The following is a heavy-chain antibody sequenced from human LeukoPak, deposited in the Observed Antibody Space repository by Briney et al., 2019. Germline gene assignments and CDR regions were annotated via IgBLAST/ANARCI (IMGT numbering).Heavy chain of an antibody. D-gene: IGHD3-16*02. Sequence: SETLSLTCTVSGGFISSSSYYWGWIRQPPGKGLEWIGSIYYSGSTNYNPSLKSRVTLSVDTSKNQFSLKLSSVTAADTAVYYCARPRRRYYDYVWGSYRKQDNWFDPWGQGTLVTVSS. V-gene: IGHV4-39*07. CDR3: ARPRRRYYDYVWGSYRKQDNWFDP. CDR2: IYYSGST. CDR1: GGFISSSSYY. J-gene: IGHJ5*02.